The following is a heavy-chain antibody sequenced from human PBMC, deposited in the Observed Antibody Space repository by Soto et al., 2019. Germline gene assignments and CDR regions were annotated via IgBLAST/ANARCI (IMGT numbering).Heavy chain of an antibody. CDR1: GYSFTSYW. J-gene: IGHJ4*02. CDR2: IFPSDSDT. CDR3: ASSILVTSTMNYFDF. Sequence: PGESLKISCRTSGYSFTSYWIAWVRQMPGKGLEWMGIIFPSDSDTRYSPSFQGQVTISVDTSITTAYLQWSSLKASDTAIYYCASSILVTSTMNYFDFWGQGTLVTVSS. V-gene: IGHV5-51*01. D-gene: IGHD3-22*01.